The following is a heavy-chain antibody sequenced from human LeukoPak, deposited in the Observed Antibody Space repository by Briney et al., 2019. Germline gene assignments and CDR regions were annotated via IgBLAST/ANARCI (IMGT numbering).Heavy chain of an antibody. CDR1: GGSISSYY. J-gene: IGHJ5*02. Sequence: SETLSLTCTVSGGSISSYYWSWIRQPAGKGLEWIGRIYTSGSTNYNPSLKSRVTMSVDTSKNQFSLKLSSVTAADTAVYYCAREYCTSCPARFDPWGQGTLVTVSS. CDR2: IYTSGST. V-gene: IGHV4-4*07. D-gene: IGHD2-2*01. CDR3: AREYCTSCPARFDP.